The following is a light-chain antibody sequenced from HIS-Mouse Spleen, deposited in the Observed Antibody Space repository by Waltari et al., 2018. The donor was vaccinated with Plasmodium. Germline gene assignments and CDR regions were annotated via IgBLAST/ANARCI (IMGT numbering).Light chain of an antibody. Sequence: QSARTQPPSVSGSPGQSVTLSCTGTSSDVGSYNRIPWYQQPPGTAPKLRIYEVSNRPSGVPDRFSGSKSGNTASLTISGLQAEDEADYYCSSYTSSSTYVVFGGGTKLTVL. V-gene: IGLV2-18*02. J-gene: IGLJ2*01. CDR1: SSDVGSYNR. CDR2: EVS. CDR3: SSYTSSSTYVV.